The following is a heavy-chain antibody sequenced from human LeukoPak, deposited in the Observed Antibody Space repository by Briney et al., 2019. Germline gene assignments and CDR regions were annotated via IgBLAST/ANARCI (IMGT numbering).Heavy chain of an antibody. D-gene: IGHD3-3*01. J-gene: IGHJ3*02. V-gene: IGHV1-69*04. Sequence: SVKVSCKASGGTFSSYAISWVRQAPGQGLEWMGRIIPILGIANYAQKFQGRVTITADKSTSTAYMELSSLRSEDTAVYYCARVRGTYGITIFGVIRDLGAFDIWGQGTMVTVSS. CDR1: GGTFSSYA. CDR2: IIPILGIA. CDR3: ARVRGTYGITIFGVIRDLGAFDI.